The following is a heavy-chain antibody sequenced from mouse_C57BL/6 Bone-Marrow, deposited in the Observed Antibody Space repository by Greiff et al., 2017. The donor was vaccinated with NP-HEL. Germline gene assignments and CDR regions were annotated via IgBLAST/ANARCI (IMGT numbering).Heavy chain of an antibody. CDR1: GYTFTSYG. V-gene: IGHV1-81*01. CDR3: ARRLRSYYFDY. D-gene: IGHD1-1*01. CDR2: IYPRSGNT. Sequence: QVQLQQSGAELARPGASVKLSCKASGYTFTSYGISWVKQRTGQGLEWIGEIYPRSGNTYSNEKFKGKATLTADKSSSTAYMELRSLTSEDSAVYFCARRLRSYYFDYWGQGTTLTVSS. J-gene: IGHJ2*01.